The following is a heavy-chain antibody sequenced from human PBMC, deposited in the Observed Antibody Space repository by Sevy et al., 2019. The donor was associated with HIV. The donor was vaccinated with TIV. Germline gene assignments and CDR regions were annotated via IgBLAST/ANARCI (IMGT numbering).Heavy chain of an antibody. CDR3: ARESYDFWTGPVDYDYGMDV. CDR1: GYSFSDNGYY. J-gene: IGHJ6*02. CDR2: INPKSGST. V-gene: IGHV1-2*02. D-gene: IGHD3-3*01. Sequence: ASVKVSCKASGYSFSDNGYYIHWVRQAPGQGLEWMGWINPKSGSTNYAQKFQGRVSMTRDTSVSTANMVMGRLSSDETAVYYCARESYDFWTGPVDYDYGMDVWGQGTTVTVSS.